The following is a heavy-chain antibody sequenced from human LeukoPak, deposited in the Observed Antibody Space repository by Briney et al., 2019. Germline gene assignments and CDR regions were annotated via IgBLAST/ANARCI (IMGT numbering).Heavy chain of an antibody. CDR1: GFTFNSHW. D-gene: IGHD4-17*01. J-gene: IGHJ4*02. CDR3: TRDDPRAGSTETD. V-gene: IGHV3-7*01. CDR2: IKEDGTEK. Sequence: GGSLRLSCAASGFTFNSHWMSWVRRAPGKGLEWVANIKEDGTEKFYVDSVKGRFTVSRDNARASVFLQMNSLRAEDTAVYYCTRDDPRAGSTETDWGQGTLVTVSS.